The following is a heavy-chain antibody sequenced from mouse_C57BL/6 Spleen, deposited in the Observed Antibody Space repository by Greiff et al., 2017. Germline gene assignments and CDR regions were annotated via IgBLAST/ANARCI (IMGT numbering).Heavy chain of an antibody. D-gene: IGHD1-1*01. CDR3: ARSSRHYGSSVDY. CDR2: ILPGSGST. CDR1: GYTFTGYW. V-gene: IGHV1-9*01. J-gene: IGHJ2*01. Sequence: VQLQQSGAELMKPGSSVKLSCKATGYTFTGYWIEWVKQRPGHGLEWLGEILPGSGSTNYNEQFKGKATFTADPSSNTAYMQLSSQTTEDSAIYYCARSSRHYGSSVDYWGQGTTLTVSS.